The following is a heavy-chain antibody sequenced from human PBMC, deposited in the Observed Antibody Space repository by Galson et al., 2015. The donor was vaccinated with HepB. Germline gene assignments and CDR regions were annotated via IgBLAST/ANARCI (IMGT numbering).Heavy chain of an antibody. J-gene: IGHJ3*02. CDR3: ARDPYYYDSSGYYYAALGTFDI. CDR1: GFTFSSYA. V-gene: IGHV3-30*04. CDR2: ISYDGSNK. D-gene: IGHD3-22*01. Sequence: SLRLSCAASGFTFSSYAMHWVRQAPGKGLEWVAVISYDGSNKYYADSVKGRFTISRDNSKNTLYLQMNSLRAEDTAVYYCARDPYYYDSSGYYYAALGTFDIWGQGTMVTVSS.